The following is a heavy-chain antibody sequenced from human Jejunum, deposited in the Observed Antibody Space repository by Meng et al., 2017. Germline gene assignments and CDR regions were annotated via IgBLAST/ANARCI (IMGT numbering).Heavy chain of an antibody. J-gene: IGHJ3*02. V-gene: IGHV3-48*03. Sequence: GGSLRLSCEVSGFIFSSFEMNWVRQAPGKGLEWVSYISNGGGRTVYYADSVKGRFTISRDNAKNSLYLQMSSLRAEDTAIYYCAREAGNLRAFDIWGQGTVVTVSS. CDR1: GFIFSSFE. CDR3: AREAGNLRAFDI. D-gene: IGHD6-13*01. CDR2: ISNGGGRTV.